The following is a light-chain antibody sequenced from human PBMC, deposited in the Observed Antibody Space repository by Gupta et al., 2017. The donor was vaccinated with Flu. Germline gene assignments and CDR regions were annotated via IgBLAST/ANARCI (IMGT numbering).Light chain of an antibody. J-gene: IGKJ1*01. V-gene: IGKV2-28*01. CDR1: QSLLHSNGYYY. CDR3: RQSLQTPRT. CDR2: LGS. Sequence: DIVMTQSPLSLPVTPGEPASISCRSSQSLLHSNGYYYLDWYLQKPGQSPQLLIYLGSNRASGVPDRFSGSGSGTDFTLKISRVEAEDVGVYYCRQSLQTPRTFGQGTKVEIK.